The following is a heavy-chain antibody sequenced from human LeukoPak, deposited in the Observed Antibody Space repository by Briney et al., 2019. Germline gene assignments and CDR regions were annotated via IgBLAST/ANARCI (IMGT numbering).Heavy chain of an antibody. Sequence: GGSLRLSCAASGFTFSSYEMNWVRQAPGKGLEWVSYISSSGSTIYYADSVKGRFTISRDNAKNSLYLQMNSLRAEDTAVYYCAKDGPFVFDYYYYYMDVWGKGTTVTISS. V-gene: IGHV3-48*03. J-gene: IGHJ6*03. CDR2: ISSSGSTI. CDR3: AKDGPFVFDYYYYYMDV. D-gene: IGHD6-6*01. CDR1: GFTFSSYE.